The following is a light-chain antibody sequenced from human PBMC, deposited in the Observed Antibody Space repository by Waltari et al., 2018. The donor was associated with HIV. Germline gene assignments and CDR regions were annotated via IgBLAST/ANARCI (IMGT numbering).Light chain of an antibody. Sequence: SDEVTQTPSVPVPPGQTARITCSGEPLPKKFVYWYQQKPGQAPVVVIYKDNERPSGIPERFSGSSSGTRATLTISGVQAEDEADYYCQSADSSGTSFGGGTKLTVL. CDR1: PLPKKF. J-gene: IGLJ2*01. V-gene: IGLV3-25*03. CDR3: QSADSSGTS. CDR2: KDN.